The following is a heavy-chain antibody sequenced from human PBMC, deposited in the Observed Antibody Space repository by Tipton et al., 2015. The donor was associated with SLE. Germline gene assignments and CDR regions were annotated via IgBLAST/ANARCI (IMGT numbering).Heavy chain of an antibody. J-gene: IGHJ4*02. CDR2: IKQDGSEK. V-gene: IGHV3-7*01. D-gene: IGHD4-17*01. CDR1: GYSFTSYW. CDR3: ARDRSNYGFDY. Sequence: QLVQSGAEVKKPGESLKISCKGSGYSFTSYWMSWVRQAPGKGLEWVANIKQDGSEKYYVDSVKGRFTISRDNAKNSLYLQMNSLRAEDTAVYYCARDRSNYGFDYWGQGTLVTVSS.